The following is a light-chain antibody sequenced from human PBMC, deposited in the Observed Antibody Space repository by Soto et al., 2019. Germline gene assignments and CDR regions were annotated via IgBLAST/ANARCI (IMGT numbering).Light chain of an antibody. CDR2: GAS. Sequence: EIVLTQSPGTLSLSPGERATLSCRASQSFSSSYLAWYQQKPGQAPRLLIYGASSRATGIPDRFSGSGSGTDVTLTISRLEPEDFAVYYCQQFGGSPFTFGPVTKVDIK. V-gene: IGKV3-20*01. CDR3: QQFGGSPFT. CDR1: QSFSSSY. J-gene: IGKJ3*01.